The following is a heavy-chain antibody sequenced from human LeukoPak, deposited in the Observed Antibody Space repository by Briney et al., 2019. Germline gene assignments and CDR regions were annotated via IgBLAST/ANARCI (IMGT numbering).Heavy chain of an antibody. CDR3: ARIEGSTFDY. Sequence: GESLKISCKGSGYTFTRYWIGWVRQMPGKGLEWMGIIYPGDSESKHNPSLQGQVTISADKSISTVYLQWSSLKASDTAIYYCARIEGSTFDYWGQGTLVTVSS. CDR1: GYTFTRYW. CDR2: IYPGDSES. V-gene: IGHV5-51*01. J-gene: IGHJ4*02.